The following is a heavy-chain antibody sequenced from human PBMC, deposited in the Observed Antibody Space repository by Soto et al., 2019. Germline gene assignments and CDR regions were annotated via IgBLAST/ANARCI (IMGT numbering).Heavy chain of an antibody. CDR2: ISAYNGDT. V-gene: IGHV1-18*01. J-gene: IGHJ6*02. Sequence: ASVKVSCKASGYTFTSYGFSWVRQAPGQGLEWMGWISAYNGDTNYPQKFQARVTMTTDTSTSTAYLDLRSLRSDDTAVYYCARSSGTYPPSRYYYGLDVWGQGTTVTISS. D-gene: IGHD1-26*01. CDR1: GYTFTSYG. CDR3: ARSSGTYPPSRYYYGLDV.